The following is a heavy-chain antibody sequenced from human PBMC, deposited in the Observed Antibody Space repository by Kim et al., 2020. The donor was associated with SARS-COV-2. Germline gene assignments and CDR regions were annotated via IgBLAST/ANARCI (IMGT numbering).Heavy chain of an antibody. CDR2: IYYSGST. Sequence: SETLSLTCTVSGGSISSGDYYWSWIRQPPGKGLEWIGYIYYSGSTYYNPSLKSRVTISVDTSKNQFSLKLSSVTAADTAVYYCAREFRGYDGLDYWGQGTLVTVSS. D-gene: IGHD5-12*01. J-gene: IGHJ4*02. V-gene: IGHV4-30-4*01. CDR3: AREFRGYDGLDY. CDR1: GGSISSGDYY.